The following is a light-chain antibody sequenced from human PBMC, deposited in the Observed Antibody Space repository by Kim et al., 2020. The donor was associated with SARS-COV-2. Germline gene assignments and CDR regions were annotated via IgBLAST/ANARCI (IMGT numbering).Light chain of an antibody. CDR1: SSDVGGYNY. Sequence: QPVNISCTGTSSDVGGYNYVTWSQQHPGKAPKLMIYDVSKRPSGVPDRFSGSKSGNTASLTISGLQAEDEADYYCCSYAGSYTLVVFGGGTQMTVL. CDR3: CSYAGSYTLVV. CDR2: DVS. J-gene: IGLJ2*01. V-gene: IGLV2-11*01.